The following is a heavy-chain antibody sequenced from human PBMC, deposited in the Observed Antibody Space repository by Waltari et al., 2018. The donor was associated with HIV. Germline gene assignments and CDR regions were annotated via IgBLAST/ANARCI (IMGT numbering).Heavy chain of an antibody. V-gene: IGHV3-23*01. CDR3: AKGHYYDSSGSPRGAAFYI. J-gene: IGHJ3*02. CDR1: GFTFSSYA. D-gene: IGHD3-22*01. Sequence: GSLRLSCAASGFTFSSYAMSWVRQAPGKGLEWVSAISGSGGSKYYADSVKGRFTISRDNSKNTLYLQMNSLRAEDTAVYYCAKGHYYDSSGSPRGAAFYIWGQGKMVTVSS. CDR2: ISGSGGSK.